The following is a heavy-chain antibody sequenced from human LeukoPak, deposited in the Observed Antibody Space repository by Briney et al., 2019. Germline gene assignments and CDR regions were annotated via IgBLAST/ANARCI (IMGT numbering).Heavy chain of an antibody. V-gene: IGHV3-7*01. CDR1: GFTFTSNW. CDR3: ARVSPNVRYFDWFSAAGYYYGMDV. J-gene: IGHJ6*02. Sequence: GGSLRLSCAASGFTFTSNWMSWVRNGPGTGRGWVSNIKKDGSEKYYVDSVTGRFTISRDNAKNSLYLQMNSLRAEDTAVYYCARVSPNVRYFDWFSAAGYYYGMDVWGQGTTVTVSS. CDR2: IKKDGSEK. D-gene: IGHD3-9*01.